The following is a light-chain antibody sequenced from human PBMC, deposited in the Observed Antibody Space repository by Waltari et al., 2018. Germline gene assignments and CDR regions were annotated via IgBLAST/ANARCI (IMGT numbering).Light chain of an antibody. CDR2: DER. J-gene: IGLJ2*01. Sequence: QSVLTQPPSVSDAPGQRVTIPCTGSRPNIGAPYNVHWYPQFPGTAPKLLIGDERQGPSAFPDRCSGAKSGSSASLAITRLRAEDGAAHYCQSYDSGLIAVVIGGGTTATVL. V-gene: IGLV1-40*01. CDR3: QSYDSGLIAVV. CDR1: RPNIGAPYN.